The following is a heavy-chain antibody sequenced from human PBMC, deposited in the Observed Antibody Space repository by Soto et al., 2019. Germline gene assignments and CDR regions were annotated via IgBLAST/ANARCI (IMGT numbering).Heavy chain of an antibody. V-gene: IGHV3-33*01. D-gene: IGHD4-17*01. J-gene: IGHJ4*02. CDR3: TRPALLVTTCDY. CDR2: IWHDGTNK. Sequence: QEQLVESGGGVVQPGRSLRLSCAASGFTFSDYAMHWVRQAPGKGLEWVAVIWHDGTNKYYADSVKGRFTISRDNSKNTLFLPMDSLRAEDTAVYYCTRPALLVTTCDYGGQGILVTVSS. CDR1: GFTFSDYA.